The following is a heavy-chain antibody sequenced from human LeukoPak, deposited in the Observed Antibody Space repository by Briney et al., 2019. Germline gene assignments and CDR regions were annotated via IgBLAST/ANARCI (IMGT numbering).Heavy chain of an antibody. D-gene: IGHD3-10*01. Sequence: GGSLRLSCAASGFTVSSNYMSWVRQAPGKGLEWVSVIYSGGSTYYADSVKSRFTISRDNSKNTLYLQMNSLRADDTAVYYCASPVFGGLATRGAFDYWGQGTLVTVSS. V-gene: IGHV3-53*01. CDR1: GFTVSSNY. CDR3: ASPVFGGLATRGAFDY. CDR2: IYSGGST. J-gene: IGHJ4*02.